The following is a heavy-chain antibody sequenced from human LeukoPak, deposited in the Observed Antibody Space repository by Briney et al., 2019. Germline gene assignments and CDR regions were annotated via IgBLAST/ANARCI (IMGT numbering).Heavy chain of an antibody. V-gene: IGHV1-8*01. Sequence: ASVKVSCKASGYTFTSYDINWVRQATGQGLEWMGWMNPNSGNTGYAQKLQGRVTMTTDTSTSTAYMELRSLRSDDTAVYYCAREYGDYYYYGMDVWGQGTTVTVSS. D-gene: IGHD4-17*01. CDR3: AREYGDYYYYGMDV. J-gene: IGHJ6*02. CDR2: MNPNSGNT. CDR1: GYTFTSYD.